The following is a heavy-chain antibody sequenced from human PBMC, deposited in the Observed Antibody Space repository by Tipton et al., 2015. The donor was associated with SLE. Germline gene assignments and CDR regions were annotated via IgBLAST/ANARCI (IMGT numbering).Heavy chain of an antibody. CDR1: GGSFSGYY. CDR2: INHSGRT. Sequence: LRLSCAVYGGSFSGYYWSWIRQPPGKGLEWIGEINHSGRTNYNPSLKSRPTISVDTSKNQFSLKLSSVTAADTAVYYCARGPSITYFDYWGQGTLVTVSS. D-gene: IGHD1-14*01. CDR3: ARGPSITYFDY. J-gene: IGHJ4*02. V-gene: IGHV4-34*01.